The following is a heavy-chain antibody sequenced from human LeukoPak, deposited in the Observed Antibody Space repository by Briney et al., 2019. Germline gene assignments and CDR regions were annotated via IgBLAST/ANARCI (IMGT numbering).Heavy chain of an antibody. J-gene: IGHJ4*02. Sequence: GESLKISCQGSGYSFTSYWIGWVRQMPGKGLEWMGIIYPGDSDTRYSPSFQGQVTISADKSISTAYLQWSSLKASDTAMYYCASQAAAGPGYGTFDYWGQGTLVTVSS. CDR1: GYSFTSYW. CDR2: IYPGDSDT. D-gene: IGHD6-13*01. CDR3: ASQAAAGPGYGTFDY. V-gene: IGHV5-51*01.